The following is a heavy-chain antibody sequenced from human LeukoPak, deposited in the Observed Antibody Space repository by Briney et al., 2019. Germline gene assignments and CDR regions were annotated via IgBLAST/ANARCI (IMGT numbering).Heavy chain of an antibody. CDR1: GGTFSSYA. J-gene: IGHJ4*02. D-gene: IGHD3-3*01. CDR2: INAGNGNT. V-gene: IGHV1-3*01. CDR3: ARGIWSRTVSSYYLDY. Sequence: ASVKVSCKASGGTFSSYAISWVRQAPGQGLEWMGGINAGNGNTRYSQRFQGRVTITRDTSASTVYMEVTSLRSEDTAVYYCARGIWSRTVSSYYLDYWGQGTLVTVSS.